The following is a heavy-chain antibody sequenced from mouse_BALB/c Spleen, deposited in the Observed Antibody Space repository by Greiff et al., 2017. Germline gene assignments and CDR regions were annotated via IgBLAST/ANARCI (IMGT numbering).Heavy chain of an antibody. J-gene: IGHJ4*01. CDR3: TRGVGFRYAMDY. V-gene: IGHV1-5*01. CDR2: IYPGNSDT. Sequence: EVQLQESGTVLARPGASVKMSCKASGYTFTSYWMHWVKQRPGQGLEWIGAIYPGNSDTSYNQKFKGKAKLTAVTSTSTAYMELSSLTNEDSAVYYCTRGVGFRYAMDYWGQGTSVTVSS. CDR1: GYTFTSYW.